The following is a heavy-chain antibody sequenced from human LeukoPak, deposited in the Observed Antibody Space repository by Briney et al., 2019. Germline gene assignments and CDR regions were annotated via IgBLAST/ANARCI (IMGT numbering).Heavy chain of an antibody. J-gene: IGHJ4*02. CDR3: ARDFYDYVWGSYRSFLDY. V-gene: IGHV3-20*04. CDR2: INWNGGST. CDR1: GFTFDDYG. D-gene: IGHD3-16*02. Sequence: GGSLRLSCAASGFTFDDYGMSWVRQAPGKGLEWVSGINWNGGSTGYADSVKGRFTISRDNAKNSLYLQMNSLRAEDTAVYYCARDFYDYVWGSYRSFLDYWGQGTLVTVSS.